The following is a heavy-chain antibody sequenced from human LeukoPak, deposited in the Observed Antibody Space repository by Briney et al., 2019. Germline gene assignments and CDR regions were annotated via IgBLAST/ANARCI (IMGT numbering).Heavy chain of an antibody. CDR1: GGSISSSNW. CDR3: ARDYGGNSEYFDL. Sequence: SETLSLTRAVSGGSISSSNWWSWVRQPPGKGLEWIGEIYHSGSTNYNPSLKSRVTISVDKSKNQFSLKLSSVTAADTAVYYCARDYGGNSEYFDLWGRGTLVTVSS. J-gene: IGHJ2*01. V-gene: IGHV4-4*02. D-gene: IGHD4-23*01. CDR2: IYHSGST.